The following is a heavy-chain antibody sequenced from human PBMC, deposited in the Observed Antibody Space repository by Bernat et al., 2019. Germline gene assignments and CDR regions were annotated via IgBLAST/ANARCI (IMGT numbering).Heavy chain of an antibody. J-gene: IGHJ4*02. CDR3: ARGEVIVVVPAALDY. D-gene: IGHD2-2*01. CDR1: GFTFSSYA. Sequence: QVQLVESGGGVVQPGRSLRLSCSASGFTFSSYAMHWVRQAPGKGLAWVAVISYDGSNTYSAASVKGRFTISGDNSKNTLYLQMNSLLAEDTAVYYGARGEVIVVVPAALDYLGQGTLVTVSS. V-gene: IGHV3-30-3*01. CDR2: ISYDGSNT.